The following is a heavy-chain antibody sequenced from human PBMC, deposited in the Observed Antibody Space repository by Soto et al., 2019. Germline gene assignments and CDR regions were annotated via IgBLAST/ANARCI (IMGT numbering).Heavy chain of an antibody. CDR3: AGFGRGFLVRTKDFWFDP. CDR1: GYTFASYA. Sequence: EASVKVSCKASGYTFASYARQWVRQAPGQRLEWMGWINAGNGNTKYSQKFQGRVTITRDTSASTAYMELSSLRSEETAVKYCAGFGRGFLVRTKDFWFDPWGQGTLVTVSS. CDR2: INAGNGNT. J-gene: IGHJ5*02. V-gene: IGHV1-3*01. D-gene: IGHD3-3*01.